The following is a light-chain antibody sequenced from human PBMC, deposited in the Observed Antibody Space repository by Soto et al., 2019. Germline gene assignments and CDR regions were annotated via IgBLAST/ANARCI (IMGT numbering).Light chain of an antibody. Sequence: QSVQTQPASVSGSPGQSITMSCTGTSSDVGGYNYVSWYQQHPGKAPKLMIYDVSNRPSGVSDRFFGSKSGNTASLTISGLQTEDEADYYCSSYTITSTLVFGTGTKVTVL. CDR3: SSYTITSTLV. J-gene: IGLJ1*01. V-gene: IGLV2-14*01. CDR1: SSDVGGYNY. CDR2: DVS.